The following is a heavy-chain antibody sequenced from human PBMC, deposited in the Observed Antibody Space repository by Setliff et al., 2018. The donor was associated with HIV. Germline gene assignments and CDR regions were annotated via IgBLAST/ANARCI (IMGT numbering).Heavy chain of an antibody. CDR1: GYTFTSYY. D-gene: IGHD3-22*01. J-gene: IGHJ6*03. Sequence: ASVKVSCKASGYTFTSYYMHWVRQAPGQGLEWMGIINPSGGTTSYAQKFQGRVTMTRDTSTSTVDMELSSLRSEDTAVYYCARTYYYDSSGYYGYYYYYYMDVWGKGTTVTVSS. CDR3: ARTYYYDSSGYYGYYYYYYMDV. V-gene: IGHV1-46*01. CDR2: INPSGGTT.